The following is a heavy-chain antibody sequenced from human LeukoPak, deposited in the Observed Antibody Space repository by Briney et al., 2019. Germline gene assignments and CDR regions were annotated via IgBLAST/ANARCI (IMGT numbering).Heavy chain of an antibody. J-gene: IGHJ4*02. Sequence: PGGSLRLSCAASGFTFDDYAMHWVRQVPGKGPEWVSGISWNSVNIVYADSVKGRFTISRDNANNSLYLQMNSLRAEDTAVYYCASDFIWELLDYWGQGTLVTVSS. D-gene: IGHD1-26*01. CDR2: ISWNSVNI. V-gene: IGHV3-9*01. CDR3: ASDFIWELLDY. CDR1: GFTFDDYA.